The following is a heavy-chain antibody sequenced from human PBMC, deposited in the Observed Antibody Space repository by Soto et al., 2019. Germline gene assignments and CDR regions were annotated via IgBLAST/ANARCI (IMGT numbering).Heavy chain of an antibody. D-gene: IGHD4-4*01. CDR3: AKRRAISNKLFFDH. CDR1: GFSINTGGVG. CDR2: LYWNDDE. Sequence: QITLRESGPTLVKPTQTLTLSCTLSGFSINTGGVGVGWIRQPPGKAPEWLALLYWNDDELYSTSLRYRLSVTKDASENRVVLTMTHLDPTDTGTYYCAKRRAISNKLFFDHWGQGALVTVSS. V-gene: IGHV2-5*01. J-gene: IGHJ4*02.